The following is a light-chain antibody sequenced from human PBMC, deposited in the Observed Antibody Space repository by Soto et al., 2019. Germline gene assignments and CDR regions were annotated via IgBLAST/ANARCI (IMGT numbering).Light chain of an antibody. Sequence: DIVLTQSPGTLSLSPGERSALSCSSSQSVSSSYLAWYQQKPGQAPRLLIYGASNRATGIPDRFSGSGSGTDFTLTISRLEPEDFAVYYRQQYDDSPLTFGGGTKV. J-gene: IGKJ4*01. V-gene: IGKV3-20*01. CDR3: QQYDDSPLT. CDR2: GAS. CDR1: QSVSSSY.